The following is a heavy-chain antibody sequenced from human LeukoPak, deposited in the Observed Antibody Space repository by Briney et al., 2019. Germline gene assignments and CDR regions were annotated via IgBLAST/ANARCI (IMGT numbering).Heavy chain of an antibody. CDR2: INTDGSTT. J-gene: IGHJ4*02. CDR3: ARDLDRDGSTHFDC. V-gene: IGHV3-74*01. CDR1: GFTFSSYW. Sequence: GGSLRLSCAASGFTFSSYWMHWVRQAPGKGLVWVSHINTDGSTTNYADSVKGRFSVSRDNAKNTLYLQMNSLRAEDTAVYYCARDLDRDGSTHFDCWGQGTLVTVSS. D-gene: IGHD1-1*01.